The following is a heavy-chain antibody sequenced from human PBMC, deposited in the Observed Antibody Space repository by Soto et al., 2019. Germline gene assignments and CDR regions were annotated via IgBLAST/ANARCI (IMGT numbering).Heavy chain of an antibody. CDR1: GFTFNIYA. CDR3: AKRPLPEGLQGALGVFDI. V-gene: IGHV3-23*01. J-gene: IGHJ3*02. CDR2: ISGSGGST. D-gene: IGHD2-8*01. Sequence: EVQVLESGGGLVQPGGSLRLSCAASGFTFNIYAMSWVRQAPGKGLEWVSDISGSGGSTYYADSVKGRFTISRDNSKNTLYLQMNSLRAEDTAVYYCAKRPLPEGLQGALGVFDIWGQGTMVTVSS.